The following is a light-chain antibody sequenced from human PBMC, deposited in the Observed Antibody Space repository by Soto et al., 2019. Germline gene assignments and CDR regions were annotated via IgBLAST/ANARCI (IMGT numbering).Light chain of an antibody. Sequence: QSALTQPRSVSGSPGQSVTISCTGTSSDFGGYNYVYWYQHHPGKAPKLMIYDVSERPSGVPDRFSGSKSGNTASLTISGHQAEDEADYSCCSYAGTFYVFGTGTKVTVL. CDR2: DVS. CDR3: CSYAGTFYV. CDR1: SSDFGGYNY. V-gene: IGLV2-11*01. J-gene: IGLJ1*01.